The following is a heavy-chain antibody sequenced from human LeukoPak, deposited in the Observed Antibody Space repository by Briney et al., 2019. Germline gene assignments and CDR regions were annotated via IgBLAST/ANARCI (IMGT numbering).Heavy chain of an antibody. J-gene: IGHJ3*02. CDR2: ISSSSSTI. D-gene: IGHD3-22*01. Sequence: HPGGSLRLSCAASGFTFSSYSMNWVPQAPGKGLEWVSYISSSSSTIYYADSVKGRFTISRDNAKNSLYLQMNSLRAEDTAVYYCARDLYYDDAFDIWGQGTMVTVSS. CDR1: GFTFSSYS. CDR3: ARDLYYDDAFDI. V-gene: IGHV3-48*04.